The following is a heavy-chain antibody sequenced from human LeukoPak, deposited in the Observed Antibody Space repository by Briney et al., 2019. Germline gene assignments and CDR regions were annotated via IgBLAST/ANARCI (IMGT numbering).Heavy chain of an antibody. CDR1: GGTFSSYA. CDR2: ISAYNGNT. V-gene: IGHV1-18*01. Sequence: ASVKVSCKASGGTFSSYAISWVRQAPGQGLEWMGWISAYNGNTNYAQKLQGRVTMTTDTSTSTAYMELRSLRSDDTAVYYCAVSGYSSGWGTKYYYYYMDVWGKGTTVTISS. CDR3: AVSGYSSGWGTKYYYYYMDV. D-gene: IGHD6-19*01. J-gene: IGHJ6*03.